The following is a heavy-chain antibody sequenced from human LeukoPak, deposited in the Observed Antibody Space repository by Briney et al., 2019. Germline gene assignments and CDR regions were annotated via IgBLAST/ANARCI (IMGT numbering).Heavy chain of an antibody. J-gene: IGHJ4*02. CDR3: ARVVRTTVTNYPFDY. CDR2: IYYNGNT. CDR1: GGSITSSHYY. V-gene: IGHV4-30-4*08. Sequence: SETLSLTCTVSGGSITSSHYYWSRIRQPPGKGLEWLGYIYYNGNTYYIPTLKSRVTISVDTSKNQFSLKLSSVTAADTAVYYCARVVRTTVTNYPFDYWGQGTLVTVSS. D-gene: IGHD4-17*01.